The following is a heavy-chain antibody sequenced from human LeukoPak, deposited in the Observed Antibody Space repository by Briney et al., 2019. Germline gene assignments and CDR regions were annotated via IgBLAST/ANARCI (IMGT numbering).Heavy chain of an antibody. J-gene: IGHJ4*02. V-gene: IGHV4-39*07. CDR1: GGSISSSSYY. Sequence: SETLSLTCTVSGGSISSSSYYWSWIRQPPGKGLEWIGEINHSGSTNYNPSLKSRVTISVDTSKNQFSLKLSSVTAADTAVYYCARGRGAVAGTVPIDYWGQGTLVTVSS. CDR2: INHSGST. CDR3: ARGRGAVAGTVPIDY. D-gene: IGHD6-19*01.